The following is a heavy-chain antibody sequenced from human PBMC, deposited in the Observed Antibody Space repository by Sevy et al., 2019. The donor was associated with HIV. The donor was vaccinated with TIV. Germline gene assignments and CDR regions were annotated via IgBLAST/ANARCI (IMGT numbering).Heavy chain of an antibody. CDR3: ARGTSFHFPY. J-gene: IGHJ4*02. CDR1: GYTFTDWF. D-gene: IGHD2-2*01. CDR2: FSPKSGDT. Sequence: ASVKVSCKTSGYTFTDWFIHWVRQSPGQGFQHLGRFSPKSGDTRYQERFQGRVAMTRDTSVATAYLELSGLRFSDTAMYYCARGTSFHFPYWGQGTLVTVSS. V-gene: IGHV1-2*06.